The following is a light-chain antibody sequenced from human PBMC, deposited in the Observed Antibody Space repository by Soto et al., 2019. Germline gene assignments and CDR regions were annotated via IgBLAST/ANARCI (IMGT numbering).Light chain of an antibody. CDR2: EVV. Sequence: QSALTQPPSASGSPGQSVTISCTGSKNDVGFYDFVSWYQHHPGKAPRLIIYEVVQRPSGVPDRFSGSKSGNTASLTVSGLQPADDADYFCKSYAGSNTYVFGSGTKLTVL. CDR3: KSYAGSNTYV. J-gene: IGLJ1*01. V-gene: IGLV2-8*01. CDR1: KNDVGFYDF.